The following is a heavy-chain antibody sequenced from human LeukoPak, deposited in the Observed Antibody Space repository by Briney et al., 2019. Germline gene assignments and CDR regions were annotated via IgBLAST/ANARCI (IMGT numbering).Heavy chain of an antibody. CDR1: GYSVTSYW. J-gene: IGHJ5*02. CDR3: ARHPHPYSSGWYDWFDP. D-gene: IGHD6-19*01. V-gene: IGHV5-51*01. Sequence: GESLKISCKGSGYSVTSYWIGWVRQLPRKGLEWMGIIYHGDSDTRYSPSFQGQVTISADKSISTAYLQWSSLKASDTAMYYCARHPHPYSSGWYDWFDPWGQGTLVTVSS. CDR2: IYHGDSDT.